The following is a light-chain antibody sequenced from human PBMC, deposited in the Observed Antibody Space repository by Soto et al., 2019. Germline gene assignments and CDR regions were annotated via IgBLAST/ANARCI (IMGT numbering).Light chain of an antibody. Sequence: EIVLTQSPDTLSLSPGERATLSCRASQSVSSNNLVWYQQKVGQAPRLLIYGASSRATGIPDRFSGSGSGTDFTLSLSRLETEDFAVYYCQQYGNSRWTSGQGTKVEIK. V-gene: IGKV3-20*01. J-gene: IGKJ1*01. CDR3: QQYGNSRWT. CDR1: QSVSSNN. CDR2: GAS.